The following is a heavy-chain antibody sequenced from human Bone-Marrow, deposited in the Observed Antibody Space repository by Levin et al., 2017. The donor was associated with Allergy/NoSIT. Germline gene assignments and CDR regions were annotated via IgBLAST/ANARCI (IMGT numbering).Heavy chain of an antibody. CDR1: AFTFSDYA. Sequence: GGSLRLSCAASAFTFSDYAMHWVRQAPGKGLEWVADISYDGSNKYYSDSVKGRFTISRDNSKNTVYLQMNSLRVEDTAVYFCARDPQQPVSKIDYWGQGTLVTVSS. CDR3: ARDPQQPVSKIDY. V-gene: IGHV3-30-3*01. J-gene: IGHJ4*02. D-gene: IGHD5-18*01. CDR2: ISYDGSNK.